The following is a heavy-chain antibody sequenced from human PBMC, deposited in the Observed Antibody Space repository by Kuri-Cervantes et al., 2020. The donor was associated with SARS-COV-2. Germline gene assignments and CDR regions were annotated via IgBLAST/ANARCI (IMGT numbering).Heavy chain of an antibody. CDR2: INHSGST. Sequence: SQAPSLTCAVYGGSFSGYYWSWIRQPPGKGLEWIGEINHSGSTNYNPSLKSRVTMSVDTYKNQFSLKLSSVTAAATAVYYCASLDCTNGVCYQAGWGQGTLVTVSS. CDR3: ASLDCTNGVCYQAG. D-gene: IGHD2-8*01. J-gene: IGHJ4*02. CDR1: GGSFSGYY. V-gene: IGHV4-34*01.